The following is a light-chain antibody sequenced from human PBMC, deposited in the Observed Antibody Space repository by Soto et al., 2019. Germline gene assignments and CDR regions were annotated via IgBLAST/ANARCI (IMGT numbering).Light chain of an antibody. CDR2: GAS. CDR3: QHYNNWPPWT. CDR1: QSVSSN. J-gene: IGKJ2*02. V-gene: IGKV3-15*01. Sequence: EIVMTQSPAPLSVSTGERATLSCMASQSVSSNLAWYQQKPGQAPRLLIYGASTRATGIPARFSVSGSGTEFTLTISSLQSEDFAVYYCQHYNNWPPWTFGQGTKLDIK.